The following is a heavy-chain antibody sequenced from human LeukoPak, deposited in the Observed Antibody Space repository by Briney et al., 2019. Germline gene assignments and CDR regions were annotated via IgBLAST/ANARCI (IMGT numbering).Heavy chain of an antibody. CDR2: ISGSGGST. J-gene: IGHJ5*02. V-gene: IGHV3-23*01. D-gene: IGHD6-19*01. CDR3: AKESVSSVDWFDP. Sequence: GRSLRPSCAASGSTVSSYAMSWVRQAAGKGLEWVSAISGSGGSTYYADSVKGRFTISRDNSKNTLYLQMNSRRAEDTAVYYCAKESVSSVDWFDPWGQGTLVTVSS. CDR1: GSTVSSYA.